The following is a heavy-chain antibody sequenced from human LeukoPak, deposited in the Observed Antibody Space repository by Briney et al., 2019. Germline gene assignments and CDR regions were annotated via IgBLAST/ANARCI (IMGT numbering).Heavy chain of an antibody. J-gene: IGHJ4*02. Sequence: PSETLSLTCTVSGGSVSSNGYFWNWIRQPPGKGLEWIGYIYNRGSTNYNPSLKSRVTISVDTSNNQFSLRLSSVTAADTAVYYCAREGTKRTFDYWGQGTLVTVSS. CDR2: IYNRGST. D-gene: IGHD1-7*01. V-gene: IGHV4-61*08. CDR3: AREGTKRTFDY. CDR1: GGSVSSNGYF.